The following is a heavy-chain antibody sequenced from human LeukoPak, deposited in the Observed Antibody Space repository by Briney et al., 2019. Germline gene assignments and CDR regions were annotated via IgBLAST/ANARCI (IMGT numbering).Heavy chain of an antibody. Sequence: GGSLRLSCAASGFTVSSNYMSWVRQAPGKGLEWVSVIYSGGSTYYADSVKGRFTISRDNSKNTLYLQMNSLRAEDTAVYYCARDIRYRSSWYLVYWGQGTLVTVSS. J-gene: IGHJ4*02. V-gene: IGHV3-66*01. D-gene: IGHD6-13*01. CDR2: IYSGGST. CDR1: GFTVSSNY. CDR3: ARDIRYRSSWYLVY.